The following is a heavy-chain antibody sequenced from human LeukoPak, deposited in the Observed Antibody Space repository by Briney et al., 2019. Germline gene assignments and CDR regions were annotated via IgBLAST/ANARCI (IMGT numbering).Heavy chain of an antibody. CDR2: IIPIFGTA. CDR3: ARDGPGMGDYYMDV. D-gene: IGHD1-26*01. J-gene: IGHJ6*03. CDR1: GYTFTSYG. Sequence: APVKVSCKASGYTFTSYGISWVRQAPGQGLEWMGGIIPIFGTANYAQKFQGRVSITTDESTSTAYMELSSLRSEDTAVYYCARDGPGMGDYYMDVWGKGTTVTVSS. V-gene: IGHV1-69*05.